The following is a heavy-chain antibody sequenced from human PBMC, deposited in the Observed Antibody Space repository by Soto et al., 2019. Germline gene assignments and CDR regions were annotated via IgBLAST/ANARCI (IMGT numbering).Heavy chain of an antibody. CDR1: GYTFTGYY. Sequence: ASVKVSCKASGYTFTGYYMHWVLQAPGQGLEWMGWINPNSGGTNYAQKFQGRVTMTRDTPISTAYMELSRLRSDDTAVYYCARYENYYYGMDVWGQGTTVTVSS. V-gene: IGHV1-2*02. D-gene: IGHD3-3*01. J-gene: IGHJ6*02. CDR2: INPNSGGT. CDR3: ARYENYYYGMDV.